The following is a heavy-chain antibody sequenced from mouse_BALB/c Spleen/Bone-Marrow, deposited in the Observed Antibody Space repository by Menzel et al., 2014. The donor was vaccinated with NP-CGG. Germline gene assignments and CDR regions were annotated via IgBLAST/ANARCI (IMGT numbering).Heavy chain of an antibody. CDR2: IWGDGST. CDR3: ARGLGGYAMDY. D-gene: IGHD4-1*01. Sequence: VQRVESGPGLVAPSQSLSITCNVSGFSLTGYGVNWVRQPPGKGLEWLGMIWGDGSTDYNSALKSRLSISKDNSKSQVFLKMNSLQTDDTARYYCARGLGGYAMDYWGQGTSVTVSS. CDR1: GFSLTGYG. V-gene: IGHV2-6-7*01. J-gene: IGHJ4*01.